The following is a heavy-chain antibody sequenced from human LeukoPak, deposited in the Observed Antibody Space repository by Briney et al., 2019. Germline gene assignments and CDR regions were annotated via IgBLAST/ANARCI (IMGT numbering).Heavy chain of an antibody. Sequence: ASVKVSCKASGYSFTSNDINWVRQAPGQGLEWMGWINPNSGGTKYAQKFQGRVTMTRDTSISTAYMERSRLRSDDTAVYYCASLLQETNKYFDYWGQGTLVTVSS. J-gene: IGHJ4*02. D-gene: IGHD3-22*01. CDR3: ASLLQETNKYFDY. V-gene: IGHV1-2*02. CDR1: GYSFTSND. CDR2: INPNSGGT.